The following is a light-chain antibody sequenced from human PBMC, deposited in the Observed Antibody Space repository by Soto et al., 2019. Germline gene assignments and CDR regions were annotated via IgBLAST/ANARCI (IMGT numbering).Light chain of an antibody. CDR2: GAS. V-gene: IGKV3-20*01. CDR3: KQHDSSSWM. J-gene: IGKJ1*01. CDR1: QSVSNTY. Sequence: EIVLKQSAGTMCISTRESATRHYRASQSVSNTYVAWYQHIPGQTPRLLIYGASNRATGIPARFSGSGSGTDFTLTISSMQPEEFAVYYCKQHDSSSWMFGQGTKVEIK.